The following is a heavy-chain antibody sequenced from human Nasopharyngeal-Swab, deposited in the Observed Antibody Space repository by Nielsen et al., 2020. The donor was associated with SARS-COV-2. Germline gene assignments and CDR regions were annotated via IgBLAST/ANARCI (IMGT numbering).Heavy chain of an antibody. Sequence: RQAPGKGLEWIGYIYYSGSTYYNPSHKSRVTISVDTSKNQFSLKLSSVTAADTAVYYCARAVVWVGAAPSAVWGYFDYWGQGTLVTVSS. J-gene: IGHJ4*02. CDR2: IYYSGST. V-gene: IGHV4-30-4*01. CDR3: ARAVVWVGAAPSAVWGYFDY. D-gene: IGHD2-15*01.